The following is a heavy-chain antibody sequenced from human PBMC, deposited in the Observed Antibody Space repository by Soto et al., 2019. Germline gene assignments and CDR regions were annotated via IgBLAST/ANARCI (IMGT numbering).Heavy chain of an antibody. CDR3: ARDHGDYFFDY. J-gene: IGHJ4*02. Sequence: EVQLLESGGGLVQPGGSLRLSCAASGFTFSSYWMSWVRQAPGKGLEWVATIKQDGSEKYYVDSVKGRFTISRDNAKNSLYLQMNSLRAEDTAVYYCARDHGDYFFDYWGQGTLVTVSS. D-gene: IGHD4-17*01. CDR1: GFTFSSYW. V-gene: IGHV3-7*01. CDR2: IKQDGSEK.